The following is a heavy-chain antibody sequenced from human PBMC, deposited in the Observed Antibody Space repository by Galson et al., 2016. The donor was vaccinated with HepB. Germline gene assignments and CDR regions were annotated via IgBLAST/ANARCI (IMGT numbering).Heavy chain of an antibody. V-gene: IGHV3-66*01. CDR3: ASDSGYNEHGGFDN. J-gene: IGHJ4*02. CDR2: IFSGGTT. D-gene: IGHD5-12*01. CDR1: GFSVSTTY. Sequence: SLRLSCAASGFSVSTTYMAWVRQSPGKGLESVSAIFSGGTTFYADSLMGRFTISRDSSSNTLYLQMRSLRAEDTAVYYCASDSGYNEHGGFDNWGQGTLVTVSS.